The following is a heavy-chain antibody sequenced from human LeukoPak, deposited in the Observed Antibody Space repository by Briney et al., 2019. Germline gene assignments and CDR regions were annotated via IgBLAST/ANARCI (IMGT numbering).Heavy chain of an antibody. D-gene: IGHD3-22*01. J-gene: IGHJ3*02. CDR1: SYTFTSYG. CDR3: AREDGALTYYYHKPQAFDI. CDR2: ISAYNGNT. Sequence: ASVKVSCKASSYTFTSYGITWVRQAPGQGLEWMGWISAYNGNTNYAQKLQGRVTMTTDTSTSTAYMELRSLRSDDTAVYYCAREDGALTYYYHKPQAFDIWGQGTMVTVSS. V-gene: IGHV1-18*01.